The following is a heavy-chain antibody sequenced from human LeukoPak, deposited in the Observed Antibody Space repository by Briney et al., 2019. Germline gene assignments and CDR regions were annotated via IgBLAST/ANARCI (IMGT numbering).Heavy chain of an antibody. J-gene: IGHJ4*02. V-gene: IGHV3-30*03. CDR3: ARDPRPDYYDSSGFYPYFDR. CDR1: GLSFNTSV. CDR2: ISYDGNSK. D-gene: IGHD3-22*01. Sequence: GGSLRLSCAASGLSFNTSVIHWVRQAPGKGLEWVAVISYDGNSKFYGDSVKGRFTISRDSSKNTLFLQMNSLRPDDTAVYYCARDPRPDYYDSSGFYPYFDRWGQGTLVTVSS.